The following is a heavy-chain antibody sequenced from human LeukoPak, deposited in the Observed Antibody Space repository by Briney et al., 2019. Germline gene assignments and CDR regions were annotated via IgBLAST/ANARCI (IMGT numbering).Heavy chain of an antibody. V-gene: IGHV4-59*01. D-gene: IGHD6-19*01. J-gene: IGHJ4*02. CDR1: GGSISSYY. Sequence: PSETLSLTCTVSGGSISSYYWSWIRQPPGKGLEWIGYIYYSGSTNYNPSLKSRVTISVDTSKNQFSLKLSSVTAADTAVYYCASLLYSSGWYGSDYWGQGTLVTVSS. CDR3: ASLLYSSGWYGSDY. CDR2: IYYSGST.